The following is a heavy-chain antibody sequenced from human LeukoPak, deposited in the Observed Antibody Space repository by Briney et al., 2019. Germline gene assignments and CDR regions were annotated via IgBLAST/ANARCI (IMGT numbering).Heavy chain of an antibody. V-gene: IGHV1-8*01. CDR3: ARVGKAYYDSSGYYYEDGRYFDY. CDR1: GYTFTSYD. CDR2: MNPNSGNT. J-gene: IGHJ4*02. D-gene: IGHD3-22*01. Sequence: ASVKVSCKASGYTFTSYDINWVRQATGQGLEWMGWMNPNSGNTGYAQKFQGRVTMTRNTSISTAYMELSGLRSEDTAVYYCARVGKAYYDSSGYYYEDGRYFDYWGQGTLVTVSS.